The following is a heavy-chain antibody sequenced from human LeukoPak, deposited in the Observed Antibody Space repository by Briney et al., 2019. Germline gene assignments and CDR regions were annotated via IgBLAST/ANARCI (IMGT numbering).Heavy chain of an antibody. CDR3: ARGGVEQLLYNWFDP. CDR2: INHSGST. Sequence: SETLSLTCAVYGGSFSGYYWSWIRQPPGKGLEWIGEINHSGSTNYNPSLKSRVTISVDTSKNQFPLKLSSVTAADTAVYYCARGGVEQLLYNWFDPWGQGTLVTVSS. D-gene: IGHD6-13*01. J-gene: IGHJ5*02. V-gene: IGHV4-34*01. CDR1: GGSFSGYY.